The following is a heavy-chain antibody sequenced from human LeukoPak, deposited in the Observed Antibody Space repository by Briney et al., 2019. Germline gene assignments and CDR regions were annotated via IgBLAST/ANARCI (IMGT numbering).Heavy chain of an antibody. V-gene: IGHV3-23*01. CDR3: AKDIAQGYTFGSIEQDY. CDR2: ISESGSGT. D-gene: IGHD5-18*01. CDR1: GLTFSRYA. J-gene: IGHJ4*02. Sequence: GGSLRLSCAVSGLTFSRYAMSWVRQAPGKGLEWVSAISESGSGTYYADSVKGRFTISRDNSKDTLSLQMNSLRAEGTAVYYCAKDIAQGYTFGSIEQDYWGQGTLVTVSS.